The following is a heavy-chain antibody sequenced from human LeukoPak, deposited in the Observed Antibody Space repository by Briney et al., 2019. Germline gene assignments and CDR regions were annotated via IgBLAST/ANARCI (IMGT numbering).Heavy chain of an antibody. Sequence: ASVKVSCKASGYTSTDYYMHWVRQAPGQGLEWMGWVNPDTGATNSAQNFQGRVTMTRDTSISTVYMELSRLRSDDSAVYYCARENYGDGNWFDPWGQGTLVTVSS. CDR2: VNPDTGAT. D-gene: IGHD4-17*01. CDR3: ARENYGDGNWFDP. CDR1: GYTSTDYY. V-gene: IGHV1-2*02. J-gene: IGHJ5*02.